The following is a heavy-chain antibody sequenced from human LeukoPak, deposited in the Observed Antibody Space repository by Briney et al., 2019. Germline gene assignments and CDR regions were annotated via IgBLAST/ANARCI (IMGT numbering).Heavy chain of an antibody. V-gene: IGHV3-23*01. CDR3: AKDLPDYGDYIEGS. CDR1: GFTFSSFA. Sequence: GGSLRLSCATSGFTFSSFAMSWVRQAPGKGLEWVSTISGSGGSTNYADSVKGRFTFSRDNSKKTLYLQMNSLRAEDTAVYYCAKDLPDYGDYIEGSWGQGTLVTVSS. D-gene: IGHD4-17*01. J-gene: IGHJ5*02. CDR2: ISGSGGST.